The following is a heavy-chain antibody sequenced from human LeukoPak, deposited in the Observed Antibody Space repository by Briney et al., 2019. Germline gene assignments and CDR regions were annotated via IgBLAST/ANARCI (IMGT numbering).Heavy chain of an antibody. J-gene: IGHJ4*02. CDR2: IFGSGGSA. V-gene: IGHV3-23*01. CDR3: GKTTTGYSSGQKPAWPVDY. D-gene: IGHD6-19*01. Sequence: PGGSLRLSCEASGFAFGSYAMDWVRQAPGKGLEWVAGIFGSGGSAHYADSVKGRFTISRDNSKNTVYLQINNLRVEDTAVYYCGKTTTGYSSGQKPAWPVDYWGQGTLVTVSS. CDR1: GFAFGSYA.